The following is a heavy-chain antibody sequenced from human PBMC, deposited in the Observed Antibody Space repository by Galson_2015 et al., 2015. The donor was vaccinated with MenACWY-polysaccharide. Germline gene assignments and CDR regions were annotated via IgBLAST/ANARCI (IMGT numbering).Heavy chain of an antibody. CDR3: AREGSRIVFPSFDI. V-gene: IGHV3-33*01. D-gene: IGHD2-2*01. Sequence: SLRLSCAASGSRFSNSGMHWVRQAPGNGLEWVAVIQYDGSNKVYADSVKGRFTISRDNSKNTVFLEMNTLGVEDTAVCYCAREGSRIVFPSFDICGHGTIVTVSS. CDR1: GSRFSNSG. J-gene: IGHJ3*02. CDR2: IQYDGSNK.